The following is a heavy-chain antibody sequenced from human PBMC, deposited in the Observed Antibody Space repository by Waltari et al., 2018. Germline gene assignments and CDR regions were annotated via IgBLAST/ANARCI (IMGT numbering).Heavy chain of an antibody. CDR1: VFPFSRYS. CDR3: ARDSSSWYGSYIDY. D-gene: IGHD6-13*01. J-gene: IGHJ4*02. Sequence: EVQLVESGGGLVQPGGSLRLSCAASVFPFSRYSMNWVRQAPGKGLEWVSYISSSSSTIYYADSVKGRFTISRDNAKNSLYLQMNSLRAEDTAVYYCARDSSSWYGSYIDYWGQGTLVTVSS. V-gene: IGHV3-48*01. CDR2: ISSSSSTI.